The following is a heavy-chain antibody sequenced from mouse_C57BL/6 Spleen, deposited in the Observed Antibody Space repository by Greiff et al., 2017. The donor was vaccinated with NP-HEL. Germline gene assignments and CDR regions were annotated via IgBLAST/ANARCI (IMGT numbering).Heavy chain of an antibody. J-gene: IGHJ4*01. D-gene: IGHD4-1*01. V-gene: IGHV1-82*01. Sequence: QVQLQQSGPELVKPGASVKISCKASGYAFSSSWMNWVKQRPGKGLEWIGRIYPGDGDTNYNGKFKGKATLTADKSSSTAYMQLSSLTSEDSAVYFCARWSIRSGNYYAMDYWGQGTSVTVSS. CDR1: GYAFSSSW. CDR3: ARWSIRSGNYYAMDY. CDR2: IYPGDGDT.